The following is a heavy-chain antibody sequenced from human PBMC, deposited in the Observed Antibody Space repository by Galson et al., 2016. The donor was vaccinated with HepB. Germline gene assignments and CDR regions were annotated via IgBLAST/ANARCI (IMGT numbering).Heavy chain of an antibody. D-gene: IGHD6-13*01. CDR3: ARDGPYSSSLYNWFDP. J-gene: IGHJ5*02. Sequence: LRLSCAVSGFTFSGTWMSWVRQAPGKGLEWVANIKEDGSEKYYGDSVKSRFTISRDNAKNSLYLQMNSLGAEDTAVYYCARDGPYSSSLYNWFDPWGQGTLVTVSS. V-gene: IGHV3-7*01. CDR2: IKEDGSEK. CDR1: GFTFSGTW.